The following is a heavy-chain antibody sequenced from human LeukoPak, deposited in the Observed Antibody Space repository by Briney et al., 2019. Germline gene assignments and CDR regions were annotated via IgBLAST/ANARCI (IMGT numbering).Heavy chain of an antibody. CDR3: AKDGSITAAGGFDP. D-gene: IGHD6-13*01. J-gene: IGHJ5*02. CDR1: GFRFSSYG. Sequence: GGSLRLSCAASGFRFSSYGMHWVRQAPGKGLERVAVISYDGSNKYYADSVKGRFTISRDKSKNTLDLQMNSLRAEDTAVYYCAKDGSITAAGGFDPWGQGTLVTVSS. CDR2: ISYDGSNK. V-gene: IGHV3-30*18.